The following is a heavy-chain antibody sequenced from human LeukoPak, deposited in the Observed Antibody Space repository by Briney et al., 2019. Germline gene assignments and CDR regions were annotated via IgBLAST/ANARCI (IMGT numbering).Heavy chain of an antibody. V-gene: IGHV3-21*01. CDR3: ARDYDSSGYSVPNYFDY. CDR1: GFTFSSYS. D-gene: IGHD3-22*01. Sequence: GGSLRLSCAASGFTFSSYSVNWVRQAPGKGLEWVSSISSSSSYIYYADSVKGRFTISRDNAKNSLYLQMNSLRAEDTAVYYCARDYDSSGYSVPNYFDYWGQGTLVTVSS. J-gene: IGHJ4*02. CDR2: ISSSSSYI.